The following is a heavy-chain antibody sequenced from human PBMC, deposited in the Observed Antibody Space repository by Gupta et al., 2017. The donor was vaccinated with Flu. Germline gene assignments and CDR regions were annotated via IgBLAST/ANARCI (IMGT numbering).Heavy chain of an antibody. D-gene: IGHD6-6*01. CDR2: IKQDGSEK. J-gene: IGHJ4*02. V-gene: IGHV3-7*01. Sequence: VRQTPGKGLEWVANIKQDGSEKYYVDSVKGRFTISRDNAKNSLYLQMNSLRAEDTAVYYCASKLRARPFDYWGQGTLVTVSS. CDR3: ASKLRARPFDY.